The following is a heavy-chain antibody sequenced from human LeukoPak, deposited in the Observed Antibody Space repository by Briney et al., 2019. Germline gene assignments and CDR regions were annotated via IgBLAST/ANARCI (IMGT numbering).Heavy chain of an antibody. CDR2: ISSSSSYI. D-gene: IGHD1-26*01. V-gene: IGHV3-21*01. Sequence: GGSLRLSCAASGFTFSSYSMNWVRQAPGKGLEWVSSISSSSSYIYYADSVKGRFTISRDNAKNSLYLQMNSLRAEDTAVYYCARGVGLENAFDIWGQGTMVTVSS. CDR1: GFTFSSYS. J-gene: IGHJ3*02. CDR3: ARGVGLENAFDI.